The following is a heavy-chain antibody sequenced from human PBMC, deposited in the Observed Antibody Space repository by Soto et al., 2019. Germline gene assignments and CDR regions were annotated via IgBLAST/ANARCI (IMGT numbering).Heavy chain of an antibody. Sequence: QVNLVESGGGVVQPGTSLRLSCAASGFTFSTSAMHWVRQAPGKGLEWVAALWYDGSNKYYAESVKGRFTISRDTFENTFYLQMSSLRVEDTAVYYCAKARRWDEWDFDYWGQGTRVTVSS. CDR3: AKARRWDEWDFDY. CDR1: GFTFSTSA. D-gene: IGHD1-26*01. V-gene: IGHV3-33*06. J-gene: IGHJ4*02. CDR2: LWYDGSNK.